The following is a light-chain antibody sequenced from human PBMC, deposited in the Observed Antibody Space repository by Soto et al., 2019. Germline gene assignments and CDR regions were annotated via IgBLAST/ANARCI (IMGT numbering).Light chain of an antibody. CDR1: SSNIGAGYD. CDR3: LSYDSSLRDV. CDR2: GNS. V-gene: IGLV1-40*01. Sequence: QSVMTQPPSVAGAPGQRVTISCTGSSSNIGAGYDVHWYQQLPGTAPKLLIYGNSNRPSGVPDRFSGSKSGTSASLAITGLHAEDESDYYCLSYDSSLRDVFGGGTKLTVL. J-gene: IGLJ2*01.